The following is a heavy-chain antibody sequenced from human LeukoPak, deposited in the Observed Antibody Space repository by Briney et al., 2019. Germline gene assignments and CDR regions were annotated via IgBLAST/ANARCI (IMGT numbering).Heavy chain of an antibody. CDR2: IYYSGST. CDR1: GGSISNYY. J-gene: IGHJ4*02. CDR3: ARDPMYPGGTY. Sequence: SETLSLTCTVSGGSISNYYWSWIRQPPGKGLEWIGYIYYSGSTNYNPSLKSRVTISVDTSKNQFSLKLSSVTAADTAVYYCARDPMYPGGTYLGQGTLVTVSS. V-gene: IGHV4-59*01. D-gene: IGHD1-1*01.